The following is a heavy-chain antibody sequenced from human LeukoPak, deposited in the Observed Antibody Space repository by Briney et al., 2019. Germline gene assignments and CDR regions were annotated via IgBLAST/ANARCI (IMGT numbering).Heavy chain of an antibody. CDR3: ARGGSGYEGKSRGFDY. D-gene: IGHD5-12*01. CDR1: GYTFTSYG. CDR2: ISAYNGNT. V-gene: IGHV1-18*01. J-gene: IGHJ4*02. Sequence: GASLKVSCKASGYTFTSYGISWVRQAPGQGLEWMGWISAYNGNTNYAQKLQGRVTMTTDTSTSTAYMELRSLRSDDTAVYYCARGGSGYEGKSRGFDYWGQGTLVTVSS.